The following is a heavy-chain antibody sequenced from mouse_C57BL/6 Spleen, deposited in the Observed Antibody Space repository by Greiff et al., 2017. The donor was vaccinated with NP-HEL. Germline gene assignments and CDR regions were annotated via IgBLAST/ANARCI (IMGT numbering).Heavy chain of an antibody. J-gene: IGHJ3*01. CDR1: GYTFTSYW. Sequence: QVQLKQPGAELVKPGASVKVSCKASGYTFTSYWMHWVKQRPGQGLEWIGRIHPSDSDTNYNQKFKGKATLTVDKSSSTAYMQLSSLTSEDSAVYYCASYDYDGGFEAYWGQGTLVTVSA. CDR2: IHPSDSDT. D-gene: IGHD2-4*01. V-gene: IGHV1-74*01. CDR3: ASYDYDGGFEAY.